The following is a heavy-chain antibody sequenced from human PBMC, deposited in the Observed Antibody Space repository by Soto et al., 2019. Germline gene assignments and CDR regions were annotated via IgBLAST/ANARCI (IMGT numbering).Heavy chain of an antibody. CDR1: GFTFSSYA. Sequence: GGSLRLSCAASGFTFSSYAMSWVRQAPGKGLEWVSGISGSGDSTYYADSVKGRFTISRGNSKNTLYPQMNSLRAEDTAVYYCAKDLYSSGWYGYFDYWGQGTLVTVSS. D-gene: IGHD6-19*01. J-gene: IGHJ4*02. CDR2: ISGSGDST. V-gene: IGHV3-23*01. CDR3: AKDLYSSGWYGYFDY.